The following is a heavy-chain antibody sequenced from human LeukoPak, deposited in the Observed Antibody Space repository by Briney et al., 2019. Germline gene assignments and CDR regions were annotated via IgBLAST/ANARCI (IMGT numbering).Heavy chain of an antibody. Sequence: GGSLRLSCAASGFTFSSYAMHWVHQAPGKGLEYVSAISSNGGSTYYANSVKGRFTISRDNSKNTLYLQMGSLRAEDMAVYYCARGVAAAGTFDYWGQGTLVTVSS. V-gene: IGHV3-64*01. CDR1: GFTFSSYA. D-gene: IGHD6-13*01. CDR2: ISSNGGST. CDR3: ARGVAAAGTFDY. J-gene: IGHJ4*02.